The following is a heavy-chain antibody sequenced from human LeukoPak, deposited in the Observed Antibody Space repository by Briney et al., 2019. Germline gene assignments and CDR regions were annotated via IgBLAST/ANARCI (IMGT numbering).Heavy chain of an antibody. CDR2: ISSSSSYI. V-gene: IGHV3-21*03. Sequence: GGSLRLSCAASGFTFSSYSMNWVRQAPGKGLEWVSSISSSSSYIYHADSVKGRFTISRDNAKNSLYLQMNSLRAEDTAVYYCARDLAAAGTDYWGQGTLVTVSS. CDR3: ARDLAAAGTDY. J-gene: IGHJ4*02. CDR1: GFTFSSYS. D-gene: IGHD6-13*01.